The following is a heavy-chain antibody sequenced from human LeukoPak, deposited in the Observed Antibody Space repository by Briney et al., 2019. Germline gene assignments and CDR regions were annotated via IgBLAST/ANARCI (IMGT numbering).Heavy chain of an antibody. CDR1: GYTFTGYY. D-gene: IGHD6-6*01. V-gene: IGHV1-2*02. J-gene: IGHJ6*02. CDR3: AMLPLESIAARGPYYYYGMDV. CDR2: INPNSGGT. Sequence: GASVKGSWKASGYTFTGYYMHWVRQAPGQGLEWMEWINPNSGGTNYAQKFQGRVTMTRDTSISTAYMELSRLRSDDTAVYYCAMLPLESIAARGPYYYYGMDVWGQGTTVTVSS.